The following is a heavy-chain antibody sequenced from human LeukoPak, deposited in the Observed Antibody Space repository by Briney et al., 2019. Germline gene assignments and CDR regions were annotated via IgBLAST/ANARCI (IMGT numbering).Heavy chain of an antibody. V-gene: IGHV3-21*01. Sequence: GGSLRLSCAASGFTFSSYAMSWVRQAPGKGLEWVSSISSSSSYIYYADSVKGRFTISRDNAKNSLYLQMNSLRAEDTAVYYCARVSLGYSSTSGGVVYDYWGQGTLVTVSS. CDR2: ISSSSSYI. D-gene: IGHD2-8*02. CDR3: ARVSLGYSSTSGGVVYDY. J-gene: IGHJ4*02. CDR1: GFTFSSYA.